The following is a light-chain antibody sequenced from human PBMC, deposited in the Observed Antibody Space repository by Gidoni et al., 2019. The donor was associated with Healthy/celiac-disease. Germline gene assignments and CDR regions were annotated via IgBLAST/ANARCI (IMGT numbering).Light chain of an antibody. J-gene: IGKJ4*01. CDR3: QPYGSSRLT. V-gene: IGKV3-20*01. Sequence: EKVLTQSPGNRSLSPGERATRSCRASQSVSSDFAWYQQKPGQAPRLLLYGSSSRATGLPDRFSGSGSGTAFPLTISRLVPEDFAVYYCQPYGSSRLTFGGGTKVEIK. CDR2: GSS. CDR1: QSVSSD.